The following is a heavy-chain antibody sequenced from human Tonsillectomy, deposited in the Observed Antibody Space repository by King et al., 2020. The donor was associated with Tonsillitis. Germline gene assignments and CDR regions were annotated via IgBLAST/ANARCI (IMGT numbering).Heavy chain of an antibody. V-gene: IGHV1-2*02. CDR1: GYTFTGYY. Sequence: QLVQSGAEVKKPEASVKVSCKASGYTFTGYYIHWVRQAPGQGLEWMGWINPNSGGTDYAQKFQGRVTMTRDTFITTAYMDLSRLRSDDTALYYCARARGGSYLFAYWGQGTLVTVSS. CDR2: INPNSGGT. CDR3: ARARGGSYLFAY. D-gene: IGHD1-26*01. J-gene: IGHJ4*02.